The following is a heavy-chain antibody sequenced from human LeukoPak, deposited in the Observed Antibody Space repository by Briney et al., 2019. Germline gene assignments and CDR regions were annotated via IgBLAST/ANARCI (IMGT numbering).Heavy chain of an antibody. D-gene: IGHD4-17*01. CDR3: SDYLYYYYIDV. CDR2: IYPGDSDT. CDR1: GYSFTSYW. V-gene: IGHV5-51*01. Sequence: KGGESLKISCKGSGYSFTSYWIGWVRQMPGKGLEWMGIIYPGDSDTRYSPSFQGQVTISADKSISTAYLQWSSLKASDTAKTTVSDYLYYYYIDVWGKGTTVTVSS. J-gene: IGHJ6*03.